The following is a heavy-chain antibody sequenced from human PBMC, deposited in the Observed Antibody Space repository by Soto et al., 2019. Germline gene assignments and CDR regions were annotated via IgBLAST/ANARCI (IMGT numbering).Heavy chain of an antibody. CDR1: GFNFRDFA. Sequence: EVQLVESGGGLVQPGRSLRISCAASGFNFRDFAMHWVHQAPGKGLEWVSGITWNSGGIDYADSVKGRFTISRDNAKNSLYLQMNSLRAEDTALYYCAKDSGTQYYYYMDVWGRGTMVTVSS. D-gene: IGHD4-4*01. CDR3: AKDSGTQYYYYMDV. J-gene: IGHJ6*03. V-gene: IGHV3-9*01. CDR2: ITWNSGGI.